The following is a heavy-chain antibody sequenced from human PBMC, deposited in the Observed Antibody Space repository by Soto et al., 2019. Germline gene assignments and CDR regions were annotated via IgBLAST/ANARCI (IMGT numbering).Heavy chain of an antibody. CDR3: AREQGNNWDLDY. CDR2: IRSSTSML. J-gene: IGHJ4*02. V-gene: IGHV3-48*01. CDR1: GFTLNSYP. D-gene: IGHD1-1*01. Sequence: EVQLVESGGGLVQPGGSLRLSCAASGFTLNSYPRNWVRQVPGKGLEWVAYIRSSTSMLYYADSVKGRFTISIASAKNSLYLEMNSLRVEDTAVYYCAREQGNNWDLDYWGQGTLVTVSS.